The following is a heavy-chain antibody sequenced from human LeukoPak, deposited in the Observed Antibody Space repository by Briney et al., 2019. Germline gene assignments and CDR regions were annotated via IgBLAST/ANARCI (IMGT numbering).Heavy chain of an antibody. CDR3: AKDLWEADY. Sequence: GGSLRLSCAASGFTFSSYAMSWVRQAPGKGLEWVSAIGGDAVSTYYADSVKGRFSISRDNSKNTLYLQMNSLRADDTAVYYCAKDLWEADYWGQGTLVTVSS. CDR2: IGGDAVST. V-gene: IGHV3-23*01. D-gene: IGHD3-16*01. J-gene: IGHJ4*02. CDR1: GFTFSSYA.